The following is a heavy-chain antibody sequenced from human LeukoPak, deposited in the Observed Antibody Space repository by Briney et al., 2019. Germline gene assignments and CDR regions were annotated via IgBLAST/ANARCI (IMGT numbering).Heavy chain of an antibody. Sequence: PGGSLRLSCAASGSGFTFSTSAINWVRQAPGKGLEWVSSISGSAGSTFYADSVKGRFTISRDNSKNTLYLQMNSLRAEDTAVYFCAKTPVSAARYNWFDSWGQGALVTVSS. CDR3: AKTPVSAARYNWFDS. CDR2: ISGSAGST. J-gene: IGHJ5*01. V-gene: IGHV3-23*01. CDR1: GSGFTFSTSA. D-gene: IGHD6-6*01.